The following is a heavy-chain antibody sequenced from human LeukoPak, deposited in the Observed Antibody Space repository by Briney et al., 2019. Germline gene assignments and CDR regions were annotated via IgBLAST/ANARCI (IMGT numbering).Heavy chain of an antibody. V-gene: IGHV4-30-4*01. CDR3: ARVPYDYGDYAPPHTRIDY. D-gene: IGHD4-17*01. CDR1: GGSIRSGDYY. J-gene: IGHJ4*02. Sequence: SETLSLTCTVSGGSIRSGDYYWSWIRQPPGKGLEWIGYIYYSGSTYYNPSLKSRVTISVDTSKNQFSLKLSSVTAADTAVYYCARVPYDYGDYAPPHTRIDYWGQGTLVTVSS. CDR2: IYYSGST.